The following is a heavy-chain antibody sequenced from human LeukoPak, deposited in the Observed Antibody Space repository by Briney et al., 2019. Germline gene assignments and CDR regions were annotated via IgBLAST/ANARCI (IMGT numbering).Heavy chain of an antibody. Sequence: GGSLRLSCAASGFTFSSHAMSWVRQAPGKGLEWVSVIGTGIVDTYYADSVKGRFTISRDSSKNTVYLQLNSLRAEDTAVYYCAKRVAAPGRTYYFDHWGQGTLVIVSS. CDR3: AKRVAAPGRTYYFDH. CDR2: IGTGIVDT. D-gene: IGHD6-13*01. J-gene: IGHJ4*02. CDR1: GFTFSSHA. V-gene: IGHV3-23*01.